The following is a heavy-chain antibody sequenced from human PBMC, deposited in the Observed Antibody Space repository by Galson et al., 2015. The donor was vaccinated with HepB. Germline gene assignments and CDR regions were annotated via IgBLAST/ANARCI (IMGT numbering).Heavy chain of an antibody. CDR3: TRGVVQGMSPGY. CDR2: IRSKAYGGTT. CDR1: GFTFGDYI. Sequence: SLRLSCAASGFTFGDYIMSWFCQAPGKGPEWLGFIRSKAYGGTTEYAASVKGRFTISRDDSKSIYYLQMNSLTTENTGVYYCTRGVVQGMSPGYWGQGTLVTVSS. J-gene: IGHJ4*02. D-gene: IGHD3-10*01. V-gene: IGHV3-49*03.